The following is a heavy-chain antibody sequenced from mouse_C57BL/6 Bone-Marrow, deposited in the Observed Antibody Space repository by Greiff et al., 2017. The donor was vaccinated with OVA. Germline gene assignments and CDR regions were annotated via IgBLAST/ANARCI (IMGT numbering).Heavy chain of an antibody. J-gene: IGHJ4*01. CDR2: ISDGGSYT. CDR1: GFTFSSYA. CDR3: ARDVDY. V-gene: IGHV5-4*01. Sequence: EVQRVESGGGLVKPGGSLKLSCAASGFTFSSYAMSWVRQTPEKRLEWVATISDGGSYTYYPDNVKGRFTISRDNAKNNLYLQMSHLKSEDTAMYYCARDVDYWGQGTSVTVSS.